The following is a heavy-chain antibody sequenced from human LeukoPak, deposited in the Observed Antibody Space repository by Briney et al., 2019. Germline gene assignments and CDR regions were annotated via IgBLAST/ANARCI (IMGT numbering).Heavy chain of an antibody. CDR1: GGSISSSSYY. J-gene: IGHJ4*02. CDR2: IYYSGST. V-gene: IGHV4-39*07. D-gene: IGHD3-16*02. Sequence: SETLSLTCTVSGGSISSSSYYWGWIRQPPGKGLEWIGSIYYSGSTNYNPSLKSRVTISVDTSKNQFSLKLSSVTAADTAVYYCARRPRLGELSSFDYWGQGTLVTVSS. CDR3: ARRPRLGELSSFDY.